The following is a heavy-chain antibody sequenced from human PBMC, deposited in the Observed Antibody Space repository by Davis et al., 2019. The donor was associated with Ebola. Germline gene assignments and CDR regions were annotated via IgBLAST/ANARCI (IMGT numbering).Heavy chain of an antibody. CDR3: ARDVPTYDILTGYFDY. Sequence: SLKISCAASGFTFDDYAMHWVRQAPGKGLEWVSGISWNSGSIAYADSVKGRFTISRDNAKNSLYLQMNSLRAEDTAVYYCARDVPTYDILTGYFDYWGQGTLVTVSS. D-gene: IGHD3-9*01. CDR2: ISWNSGSI. CDR1: GFTFDDYA. J-gene: IGHJ4*02. V-gene: IGHV3-9*01.